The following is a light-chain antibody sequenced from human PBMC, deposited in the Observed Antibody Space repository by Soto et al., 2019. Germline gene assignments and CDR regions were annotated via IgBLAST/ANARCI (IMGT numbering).Light chain of an antibody. CDR1: QAITSW. CDR2: SAS. Sequence: DIHVTQSPSSVSASVGDRVTITCRASQAITSWLAWYQQKPGRAPKLLIYSASSLQSGAPSRFSGSGSGTDFTLTISSLQPEDFATYYCQQSYSTPTFGQGTRLEIK. CDR3: QQSYSTPT. J-gene: IGKJ5*01. V-gene: IGKV1-12*01.